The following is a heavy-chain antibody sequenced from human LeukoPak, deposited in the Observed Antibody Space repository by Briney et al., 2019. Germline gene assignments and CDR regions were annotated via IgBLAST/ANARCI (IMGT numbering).Heavy chain of an antibody. J-gene: IGHJ5*02. CDR2: IYYNGYT. CDR3: ARQGGDTMVRGVVRDWFDP. Sequence: SETLSLTCTVSGDSISSSIYYWGWIRQPPGKGLEWIGCIYYNGYTYYTSSLKSRVTIFVDTSKNQFTLKLISVTAADTAVYYCARQGGDTMVRGVVRDWFDPWGQETLVTVSS. D-gene: IGHD3-10*01. V-gene: IGHV4-39*01. CDR1: GDSISSSIYY.